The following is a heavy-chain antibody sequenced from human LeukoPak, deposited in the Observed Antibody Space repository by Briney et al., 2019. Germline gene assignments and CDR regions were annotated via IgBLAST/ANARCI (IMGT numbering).Heavy chain of an antibody. V-gene: IGHV4-59*10. CDR2: IYTSGST. CDR3: ARSTPHSYSSGWYYYYMDV. D-gene: IGHD6-19*01. Sequence: SETLSLTCAVYGGSFSGYYWSWIRQPAGKGLEWIGRIYTSGSTNYNPSLKSRVTISVDTSKNQFSLKLSSVTAADTAVYYCARSTPHSYSSGWYYYYMDVWGKGTTVTVSS. J-gene: IGHJ6*03. CDR1: GGSFSGYY.